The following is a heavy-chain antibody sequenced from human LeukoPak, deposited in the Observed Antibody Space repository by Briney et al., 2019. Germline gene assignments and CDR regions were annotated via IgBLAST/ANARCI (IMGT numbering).Heavy chain of an antibody. J-gene: IGHJ6*03. Sequence: PGGSLRLSCAASGFTFSSYAMSWVRQAPGKGLEWVANIKQDGSEEYYVDSVKGRFTISRDNARNSLYLQMNSLRAEDTAVYCCARDEYQLLSSVGYYYYMDVWGKGTTVTVSS. CDR3: ARDEYQLLSSVGYYYYMDV. CDR1: GFTFSSYA. CDR2: IKQDGSEE. D-gene: IGHD2-2*01. V-gene: IGHV3-7*01.